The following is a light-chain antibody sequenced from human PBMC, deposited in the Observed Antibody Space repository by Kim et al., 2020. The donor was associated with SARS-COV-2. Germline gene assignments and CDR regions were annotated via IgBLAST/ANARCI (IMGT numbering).Light chain of an antibody. J-gene: IGLJ2*01. CDR2: FDS. CDR3: QVWHSSSGHVV. CDR1: NIETKS. Sequence: SYELTQPPSVSVAPGKTAMIPCGGNNIETKSVHWYQQKPGQAPVLVVYFDSDRPSGIPERFSGSISGNTATLTINRVEAGDEADYYCQVWHSSSGHVVFG. V-gene: IGLV3-21*04.